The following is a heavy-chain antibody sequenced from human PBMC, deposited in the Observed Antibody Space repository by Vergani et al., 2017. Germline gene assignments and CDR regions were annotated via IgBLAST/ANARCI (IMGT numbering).Heavy chain of an antibody. J-gene: IGHJ4*02. CDR3: ARDDGGYNFDY. D-gene: IGHD5-24*01. V-gene: IGHV3-30-3*01. Sequence: QVQLVESGGGVVQPGRSLRLSCAASGFTFSSYAMHWVRQAPGKGLEWVAVISYDGSNKYYADSVKGRFTISRDNSKNTLYLQMNSLRAEDTAVYYCARDDGGYNFDYWGQGTLVTVSS. CDR1: GFTFSSYA. CDR2: ISYDGSNK.